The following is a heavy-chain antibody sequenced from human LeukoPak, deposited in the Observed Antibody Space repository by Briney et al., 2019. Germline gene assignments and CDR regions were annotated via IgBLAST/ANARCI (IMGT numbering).Heavy chain of an antibody. Sequence: ASVKVSCKASGCPFTTYGVSWVRQAPGQGLEWMGWISVDNGITNYAQKIQGRVTMTTDTSTTTAYMELRSLRSDDTAVYYCARVRTRLSAAGTGRLDYWGQGTLVTVSS. D-gene: IGHD6-13*01. J-gene: IGHJ4*02. V-gene: IGHV1-18*01. CDR3: ARVRTRLSAAGTGRLDY. CDR1: GCPFTTYG. CDR2: ISVDNGIT.